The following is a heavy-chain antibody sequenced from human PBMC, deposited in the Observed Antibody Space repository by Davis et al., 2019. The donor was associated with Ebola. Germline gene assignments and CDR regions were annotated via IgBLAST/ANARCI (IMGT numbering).Heavy chain of an antibody. CDR2: ISGSGGST. V-gene: IGHV3-23*01. D-gene: IGHD2-2*01. CDR3: VKDIGVVTAAIGY. Sequence: GESLKISCAASGFTFSNYVMNWVRQAPGKGLEWVSGISGSGGSTYYADSVKGRFTISRDNARNSLYLQMNGLRTDDTALYYCVKDIGVVTAAIGYWGQGTQVTVSS. CDR1: GFTFSNYV. J-gene: IGHJ4*02.